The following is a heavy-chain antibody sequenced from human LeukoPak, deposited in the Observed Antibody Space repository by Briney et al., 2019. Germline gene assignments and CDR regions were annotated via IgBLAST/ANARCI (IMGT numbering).Heavy chain of an antibody. CDR1: GFAFSTYA. J-gene: IGHJ4*02. CDR3: ASSRQMTTVTN. Sequence: PGGSLRLSCAASGFAFSTYAMSWVRQAPGKGLKWVSRINGGGTTTSYADSVKGRFTISRDNAKNTLYLQMNSLRAEDTAVYYCASSRQMTTVTNWGQGTLVTVSS. D-gene: IGHD4-17*01. CDR2: INGGGTTT. V-gene: IGHV3-74*01.